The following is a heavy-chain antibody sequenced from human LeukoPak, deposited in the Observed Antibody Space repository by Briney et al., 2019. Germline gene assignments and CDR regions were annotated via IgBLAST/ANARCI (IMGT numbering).Heavy chain of an antibody. Sequence: SETLSLTCTVSGGSISSSSYYWGWIRQPPGKGLEWIGEINHSGSTNYNPSLKSRVTISLDTSMNQFSLKLSSVTAADTAVYYCARVPIGVPTGGYFDSWGQGTLVTVSS. CDR2: INHSGST. V-gene: IGHV4-39*07. CDR1: GGSISSSSYY. CDR3: ARVPIGVPTGGYFDS. J-gene: IGHJ4*02. D-gene: IGHD3-10*01.